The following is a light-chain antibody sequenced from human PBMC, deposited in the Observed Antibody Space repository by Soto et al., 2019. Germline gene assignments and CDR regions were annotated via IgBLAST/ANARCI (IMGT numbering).Light chain of an antibody. CDR3: QRYNAW. CDR2: QAS. V-gene: IGKV1-5*03. J-gene: IGKJ1*01. Sequence: DIQMTQSPSTLSASVGDRVTITCRASQTINNWLAWYQQKPGKAPKLLIYQASSLESGVPSRFSGSGYGTEFTLTISSLQPDDFATYYCQRYNAWFGQGTKVEIK. CDR1: QTINNW.